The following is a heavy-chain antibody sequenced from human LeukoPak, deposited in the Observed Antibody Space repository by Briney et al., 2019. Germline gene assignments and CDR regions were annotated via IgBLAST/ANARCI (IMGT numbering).Heavy chain of an antibody. CDR2: ITSSSGDI. CDR1: GFDFGGYT. CDR3: ARLQRAALDY. Sequence: MTGGSLRLSCAASGFDFGGYTMTWVRQAPVRGLEWVSAITSSSGDIYYADSGQGRFTISRDNAKNSLYLQVNSLRTEDTAVYYCARLQRAALDYWGQGTLVTVS. J-gene: IGHJ4*02. V-gene: IGHV3-21*06. D-gene: IGHD6-25*01.